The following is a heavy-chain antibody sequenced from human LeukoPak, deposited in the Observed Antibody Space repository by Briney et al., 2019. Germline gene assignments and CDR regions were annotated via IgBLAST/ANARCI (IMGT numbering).Heavy chain of an antibody. CDR2: IYYSGST. J-gene: IGHJ5*02. V-gene: IGHV4-61*01. CDR3: ARGGRDDWFDP. CDR1: GGSISSSNW. Sequence: SGTLSLTCAVSGGSISSSNWWSWIRQPPGKGLGWIGYIYYSGSTNYNPSLKSRVTISVDTSKNQFSLKLSSVTAADTAVYYCARGGRDDWFDPWGQGTLVTVSS.